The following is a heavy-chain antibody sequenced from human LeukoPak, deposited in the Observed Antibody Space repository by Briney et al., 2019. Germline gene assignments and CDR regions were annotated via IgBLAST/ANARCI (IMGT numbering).Heavy chain of an antibody. CDR3: ARPSTAANDY. Sequence: GDSLQISSKSSGYSFTSNWIGCVRQMPGKGLECMGIIYPGDSDTRYSPSFQGQVTISADKSISTAYLQWSSLKASDTGMYYCARPSTAANDYWGEGTLVTVSS. J-gene: IGHJ4*02. V-gene: IGHV5-51*01. CDR1: GYSFTSNW. D-gene: IGHD2-2*01. CDR2: IYPGDSDT.